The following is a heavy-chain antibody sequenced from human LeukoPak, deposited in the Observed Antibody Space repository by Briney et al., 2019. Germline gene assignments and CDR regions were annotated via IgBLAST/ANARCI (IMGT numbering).Heavy chain of an antibody. CDR3: ARDGGGYDYVWGSYRYMDY. CDR2: MNPNSGNT. J-gene: IGHJ4*02. V-gene: IGHV1-8*03. D-gene: IGHD3-16*02. CDR1: GYTFTSYD. Sequence: ASVKVSCKASGYTFTSYDINWVRQAPGQGLEWMGWMNPNSGNTDYAQKFKGRVTITTDESKSTAYMEMNSLRAEDTAGYYCARDGGGYDYVWGSYRYMDYWGQGTLVTVSS.